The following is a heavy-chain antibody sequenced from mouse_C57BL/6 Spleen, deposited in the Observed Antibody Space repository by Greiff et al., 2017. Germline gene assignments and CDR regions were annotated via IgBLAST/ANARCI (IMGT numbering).Heavy chain of an antibody. V-gene: IGHV1-80*01. J-gene: IGHJ3*01. Sequence: VQLQQSGASLVKPGASVQISCKASGYPVRSYWLNWVKQRPGKGLEWIGNLYPVDGDTNYNQHFKGKATLTVDKSSSTADMQLSSLTSEDFAVYLCGRSAQVHWFAYRGHGTLLTAFA. CDR3: GRSAQVHWFAY. CDR2: LYPVDGDT. D-gene: IGHD2-14*01. CDR1: GYPVRSYW.